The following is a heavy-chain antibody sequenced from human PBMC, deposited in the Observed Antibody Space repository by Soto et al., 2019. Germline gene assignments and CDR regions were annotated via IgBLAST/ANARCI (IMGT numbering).Heavy chain of an antibody. J-gene: IGHJ5*01. CDR1: GGSVSSGGDY. Sequence: QVQLQESGPGLVKPSQTLSLTCTVSGGSVSSGGDYWSWIRQHPGKGLEWIGYIYYSGSTYYNPSIQCRKTMLVDTSKNQFTLKLSSVTAADTAVYYCSSDSHCSGGKCYDSWGQGTLVTVSS. V-gene: IGHV4-31*03. D-gene: IGHD2-15*01. CDR3: SSDSHCSGGKCYDS. CDR2: IYYSGST.